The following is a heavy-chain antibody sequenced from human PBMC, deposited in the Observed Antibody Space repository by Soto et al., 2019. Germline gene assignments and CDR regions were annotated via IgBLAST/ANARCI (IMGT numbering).Heavy chain of an antibody. Sequence: ASVNVSCKSSGCTFTSSSFQSVRQAPGQGRECMGWISAYNGNTNYAQKLQGRVTMNTDTSPSTANMELRSLRSDETPGYYCPRDLFRSAGVDYRMDVWGQGTKVTVSS. D-gene: IGHD3-10*01. CDR2: ISAYNGNT. CDR3: PRDLFRSAGVDYRMDV. V-gene: IGHV1-18*01. J-gene: IGHJ6*02. CDR1: GCTFTSSS.